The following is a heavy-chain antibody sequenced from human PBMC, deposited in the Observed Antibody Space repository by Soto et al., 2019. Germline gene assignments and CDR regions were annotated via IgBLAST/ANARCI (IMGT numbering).Heavy chain of an antibody. CDR3: ARANRGVGALGWYYYYGMDV. Sequence: QVQLVQSGAEVKKPGASVKVSCKASGYTFTSYDINWVRQATGQGLEWMGWMNPNSGNTGYAQKFQGRVTMTRNTSISTAYMELSSLRSEDTAVYYCARANRGVGALGWYYYYGMDVWGQGTTVTVSS. J-gene: IGHJ6*02. CDR2: MNPNSGNT. D-gene: IGHD1-26*01. CDR1: GYTFTSYD. V-gene: IGHV1-8*01.